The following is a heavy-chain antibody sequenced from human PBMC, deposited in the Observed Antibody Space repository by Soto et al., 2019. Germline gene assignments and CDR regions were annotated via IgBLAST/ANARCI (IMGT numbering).Heavy chain of an antibody. D-gene: IGHD5-18*01. V-gene: IGHV4-4*07. CDR1: GGSISTYD. CDR3: ARVQQRGYSLYSGIMDV. CDR2: IYSSGST. J-gene: IGHJ6*04. Sequence: XETLSLSCTVSGGSISTYDWNWIRQPAGKGLEWIGRIYSSGSTIYNPPLKSRVTMSVDTSKSQFSLKLSSVTAADTAVYYCARVQQRGYSLYSGIMDVWGKGSTVTV.